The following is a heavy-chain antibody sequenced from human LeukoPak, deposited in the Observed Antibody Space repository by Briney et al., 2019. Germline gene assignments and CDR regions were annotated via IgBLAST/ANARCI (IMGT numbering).Heavy chain of an antibody. D-gene: IGHD3-16*01. Sequence: GGSLRLSCAASGFTFSSYGMHWVRQAPGKGLEWVAVISYDGSNKYYADSVKGRFTISRDNAKNTLYLQMNSLRAEDTAVYYCAKVWGMEAFDIRGQGTMVTVSS. V-gene: IGHV3-30*18. CDR1: GFTFSSYG. CDR3: AKVWGMEAFDI. CDR2: ISYDGSNK. J-gene: IGHJ3*02.